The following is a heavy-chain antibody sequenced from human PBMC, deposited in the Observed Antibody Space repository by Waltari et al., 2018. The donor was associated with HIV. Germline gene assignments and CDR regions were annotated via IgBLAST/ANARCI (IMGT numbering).Heavy chain of an antibody. Sequence: QVQLQESGPGLVKPSGTLSLTCAVSGDSVSSSNWWNWVRQPPGKGLEWIGGIYHSGGNNDNPSLKSRVTRSVDKSKNQFSLNMSSRTAADTAVYYCARGGGIVVKMYADDAFDIWGQGTMVTVSS. J-gene: IGHJ3*02. CDR2: IYHSGGN. D-gene: IGHD2-2*01. CDR1: GDSVSSSNW. V-gene: IGHV4-4*02. CDR3: ARGGGIVVKMYADDAFDI.